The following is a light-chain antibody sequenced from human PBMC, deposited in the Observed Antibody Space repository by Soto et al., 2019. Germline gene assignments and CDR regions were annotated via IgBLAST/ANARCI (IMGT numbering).Light chain of an antibody. Sequence: QSALTQPASVSGSPGQSITISCTGTSSDVGNYDLVSWYQHHPGEAPKLLIYEATRRPSGVPNRFSGSKSGNTASLTISGLQAEDEADYYCSSYTSSSTLVFGTGTKVTVL. V-gene: IGLV2-14*02. J-gene: IGLJ1*01. CDR2: EAT. CDR3: SSYTSSSTLV. CDR1: SSDVGNYDL.